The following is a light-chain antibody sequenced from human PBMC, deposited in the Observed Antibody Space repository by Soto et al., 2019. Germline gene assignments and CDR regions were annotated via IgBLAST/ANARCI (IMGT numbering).Light chain of an antibody. CDR3: AAWDDGLNGWL. Sequence: QSVLTQPPSASGTPGQRVTICCSGSNSNVGNNTVNWYQQFPGTSPRLLIEANNQRASGVPDRFSGSKSANSASLAISGLKSEDEADYYCAAWDDGLNGWLFGGGTKLTVL. CDR1: NSNVGNNT. CDR2: ANN. J-gene: IGLJ3*02. V-gene: IGLV1-44*01.